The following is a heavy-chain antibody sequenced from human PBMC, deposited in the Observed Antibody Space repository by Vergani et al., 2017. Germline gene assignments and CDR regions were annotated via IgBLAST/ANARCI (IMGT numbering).Heavy chain of an antibody. CDR3: VSIPYFDWLFYFDY. J-gene: IGHJ4*02. CDR2: IKSKTDGGTT. V-gene: IGHV3-15*01. D-gene: IGHD3-9*01. Sequence: EVQLVESGGGLVKPGGSLRLSCAASGFTFINAWMTWVRQAPGKGLEWVGRIKSKTDGGTTYYAAPVKGKFTISRDDSKNTLYLQMNSLKTEDTAVYHCVSIPYFDWLFYFDYWGQGTLVTVSS. CDR1: GFTFINAW.